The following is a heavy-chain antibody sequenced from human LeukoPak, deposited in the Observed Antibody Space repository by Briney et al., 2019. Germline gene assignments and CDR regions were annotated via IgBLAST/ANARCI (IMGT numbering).Heavy chain of an antibody. J-gene: IGHJ4*02. V-gene: IGHV1-69*05. Sequence: SVKVSCKASGGTFSSYAISWVRQAPGQGLEWMGRIIPIFGTANYAQKFQGRVTITTDESTSTAYMELSSLRSEDTAVYYCATDYGDFDGVDDYWGQGTLVTVSS. CDR2: IIPIFGTA. D-gene: IGHD4-17*01. CDR3: ATDYGDFDGVDDY. CDR1: GGTFSSYA.